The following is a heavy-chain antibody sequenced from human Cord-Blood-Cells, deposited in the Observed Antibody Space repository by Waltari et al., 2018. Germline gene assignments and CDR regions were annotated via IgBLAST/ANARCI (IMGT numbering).Heavy chain of an antibody. CDR3: ARARTGIVGANPYYYGMDV. J-gene: IGHJ6*02. D-gene: IGHD1-26*01. V-gene: IGHV1-69*01. CDR2: IIPIFGTA. CDR1: GGTFSSYA. Sequence: QVQLVQSGAEVKKPGSSVKVSCKASGGTFSSYAISWVRQAPGQGLEWMGWIIPIFGTANYAQKFQGRVTITADESTSTAYMELSSLRSEDTAVYYCARARTGIVGANPYYYGMDVWGQGTTVTVSS.